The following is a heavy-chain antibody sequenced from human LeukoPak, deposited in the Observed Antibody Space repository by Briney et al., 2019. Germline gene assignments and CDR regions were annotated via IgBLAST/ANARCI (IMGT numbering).Heavy chain of an antibody. J-gene: IGHJ4*02. CDR2: INPSGGST. D-gene: IGHD4-23*01. V-gene: IGHV1-46*01. Sequence: GASVKVSCKASGYTFTSYYMHRVRQAPGQGLEWMGIINPSGGSTSYAQKFQGRVTMTRDTSISTAYIELSRLRSDDTAVYYCARGGYGGGNSGIIDYWGQGTLVTVSS. CDR3: ARGGYGGGNSGIIDY. CDR1: GYTFTSYY.